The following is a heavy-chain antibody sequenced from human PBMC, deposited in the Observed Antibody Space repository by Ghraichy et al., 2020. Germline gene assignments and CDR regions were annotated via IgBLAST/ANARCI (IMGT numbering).Heavy chain of an antibody. CDR3: ARVGGYGDYGVRAFDAFDI. CDR2: INPSVGST. J-gene: IGHJ3*02. Sequence: ASVKVSCKASGYTFTSYYMHWVRQAPGQGLEWMGIINPSVGSTSYAQKFQGRVTMTRDTSTSTVYMELSSLRSEDTAVYYCARVGGYGDYGVRAFDAFDIWGKGPLVPVS. D-gene: IGHD4-17*01. CDR1: GYTFTSYY. V-gene: IGHV1-46*03.